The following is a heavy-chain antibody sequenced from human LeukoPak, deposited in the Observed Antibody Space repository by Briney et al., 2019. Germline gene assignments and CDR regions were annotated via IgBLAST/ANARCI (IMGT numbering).Heavy chain of an antibody. CDR1: GGTFSSYA. J-gene: IGHJ4*02. D-gene: IGHD3/OR15-3a*01. Sequence: SVKVSYKPSGGTFSSYAISWVRQAPGQGLEWMGGIIPIFGTANYAQKFQGRVTITTDESTSTAYMELSSLRSEDTAVYYCASSWTGDVFDYWGQGTLVTVSS. V-gene: IGHV1-69*05. CDR3: ASSWTGDVFDY. CDR2: IIPIFGTA.